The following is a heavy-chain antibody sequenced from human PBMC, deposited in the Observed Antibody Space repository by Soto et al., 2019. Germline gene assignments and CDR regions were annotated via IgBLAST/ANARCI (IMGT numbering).Heavy chain of an antibody. CDR2: IYYSGST. J-gene: IGHJ6*02. CDR3: ARGTVPGRYYYYYGMDV. CDR1: GGSISSYY. V-gene: IGHV4-59*01. Sequence: SETLSLTCTVSGGSISSYYWSWIRQPPGKGLEWIGYIYYSGSTNYNPSLKSRVTISVDTSKNQFSLKLSSVTAADTAVYYCARGTVPGRYYYYYGMDVWGQGTMVTVSS. D-gene: IGHD4-17*01.